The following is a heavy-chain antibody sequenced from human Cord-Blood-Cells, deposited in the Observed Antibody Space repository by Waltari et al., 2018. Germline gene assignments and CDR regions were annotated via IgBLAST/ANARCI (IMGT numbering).Heavy chain of an antibody. J-gene: IGHJ5*02. D-gene: IGHD6-13*01. CDR2: IYYSGST. CDR3: ARQDSSSWYWFDP. V-gene: IGHV4-39*07. CDR1: GGSISSSSYY. Sequence: QLQLQESVPGLVKPSETLSLTCTVSGGSISSSSYYWGWIRQPPGKGLEWIGSIYYSGSTYYNPSLKSRVTISVDTSKNQFSLKLSSVTAADTAVYYCARQDSSSWYWFDPWGQGTLVTVSS.